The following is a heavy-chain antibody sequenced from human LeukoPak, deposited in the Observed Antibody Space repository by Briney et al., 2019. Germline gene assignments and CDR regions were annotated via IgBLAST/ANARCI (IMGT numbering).Heavy chain of an antibody. D-gene: IGHD6-19*01. CDR2: IYSGGST. J-gene: IGHJ4*02. CDR1: GFTVSSNY. Sequence: GVSLRLSCAASGFTVSSNYMSWVRQAPGKGLEWVSVIYSGGSTYYADSVKGRFTISRDNSKNTLYLQMNNLRAGDTAVYYCARDGYSSGLVTRYWGQGTLVTVSS. V-gene: IGHV3-66*02. CDR3: ARDGYSSGLVTRY.